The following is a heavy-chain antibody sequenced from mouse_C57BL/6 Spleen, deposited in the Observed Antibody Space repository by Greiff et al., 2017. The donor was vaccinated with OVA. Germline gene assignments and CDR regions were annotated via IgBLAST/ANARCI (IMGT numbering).Heavy chain of an antibody. Sequence: VQLQQSGPELVKPGASVKISCKASGYAFSSSWMNWVKQRPGKGLEWIGRIYPGDGDTNYNGKFKGKTTLTAYKSSSTSYMQLSSLTSEDSAVYFCAKSSSYWYFDVWGTGTTVTVSS. CDR2: IYPGDGDT. D-gene: IGHD1-1*01. CDR3: AKSSSYWYFDV. CDR1: GYAFSSSW. J-gene: IGHJ1*03. V-gene: IGHV1-82*01.